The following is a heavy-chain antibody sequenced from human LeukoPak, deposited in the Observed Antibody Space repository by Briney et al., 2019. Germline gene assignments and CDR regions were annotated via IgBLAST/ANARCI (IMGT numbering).Heavy chain of an antibody. Sequence: GGSLRLSCAASGFTFSSHWMSWVRQAPGKGLQWVASIRQDASEIHYVDSVRGRFTISRDNAKKSMYLQMNSLRDEDTAVYYCARGFCSGGRCHFDYWGQGTLVTVSS. CDR2: IRQDASEI. J-gene: IGHJ4*02. D-gene: IGHD2-15*01. V-gene: IGHV3-7*02. CDR3: ARGFCSGGRCHFDY. CDR1: GFTFSSHW.